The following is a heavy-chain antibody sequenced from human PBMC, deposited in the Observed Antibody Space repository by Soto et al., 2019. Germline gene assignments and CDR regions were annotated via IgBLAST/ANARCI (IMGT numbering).Heavy chain of an antibody. J-gene: IGHJ4*02. V-gene: IGHV1-69*06. Sequence: SVKVSCKASGGTFSSYAISWVRQAPGQGLEWMGGIIPIFGTANYAQKFQGRVTITADKSTSTAYMELSSLRSEDTAVYYCARDPGGSSGWYPDFDYWGQGTLVTVSS. CDR1: GGTFSSYA. CDR3: ARDPGGSSGWYPDFDY. D-gene: IGHD6-19*01. CDR2: IIPIFGTA.